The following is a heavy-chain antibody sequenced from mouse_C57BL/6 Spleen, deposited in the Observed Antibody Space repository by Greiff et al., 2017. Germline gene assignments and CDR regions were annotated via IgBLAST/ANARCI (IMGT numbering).Heavy chain of an antibody. D-gene: IGHD1-1*01. CDR3: ARYSTTVVATGYFDY. J-gene: IGHJ2*01. V-gene: IGHV1-82*01. CDR1: GYAFSSSW. CDR2: IYPGDGDT. Sequence: QVHVKQSGPELVTPGASVKISCKASGYAFSSSWMNWVKQRPGKGLGWIGRIYPGDGDTTYNGKFKGKATLTADKSSSTANMQLSSRTSEDAAVYFCARYSTTVVATGYFDYWGQGTTLTVSS.